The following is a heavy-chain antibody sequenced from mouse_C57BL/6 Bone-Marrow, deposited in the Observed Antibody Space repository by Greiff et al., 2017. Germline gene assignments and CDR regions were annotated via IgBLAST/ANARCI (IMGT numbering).Heavy chain of an antibody. D-gene: IGHD4-1*01. Sequence: QVQLQQSGPGLVQPSQSLSITCTVSGFSLTSYGVHWVRQSPGKGLEWLGVIWSGGSTDYNAAFISRLSISKDNSKSQVFFKMNSLQADDTAIYYCASPNWSYAMDYWGQGTSVTVSS. CDR1: GFSLTSYG. V-gene: IGHV2-2*01. CDR3: ASPNWSYAMDY. J-gene: IGHJ4*01. CDR2: IWSGGST.